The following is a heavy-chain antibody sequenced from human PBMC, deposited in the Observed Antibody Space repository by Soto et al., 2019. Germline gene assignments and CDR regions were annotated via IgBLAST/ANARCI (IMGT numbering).Heavy chain of an antibody. CDR1: GGSFSGYY. J-gene: IGHJ6*03. CDR3: ARGRQRDVLLWFGGNYYYYMDV. Sequence: ASETLSLTCAVYGGSFSGYYWSWIRQPPGKGLEWIGEINHSGSTNYNPSLKSRVTISVDTSKNQFSLKLSSVTAADTAVYYCARGRQRDVLLWFGGNYYYYMDVWGKGTTVTVSS. D-gene: IGHD3-10*01. V-gene: IGHV4-34*01. CDR2: INHSGST.